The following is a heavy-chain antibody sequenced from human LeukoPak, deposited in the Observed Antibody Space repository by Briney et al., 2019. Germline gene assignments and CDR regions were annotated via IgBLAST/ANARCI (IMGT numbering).Heavy chain of an antibody. CDR2: IGASGGST. V-gene: IGHV3-23*01. CDR1: GFTFSSYA. D-gene: IGHD3-9*01. Sequence: GGSLRLSCATSGFTFSSYAMSWVRQAPGKGLEWVSGIGASGGSTYHADSVKGRFTISRDNSKNTLYLQMNSLRTEDTAVYYCAKAEGYDILTGLDYWGQGTLVTVSS. J-gene: IGHJ4*02. CDR3: AKAEGYDILTGLDY.